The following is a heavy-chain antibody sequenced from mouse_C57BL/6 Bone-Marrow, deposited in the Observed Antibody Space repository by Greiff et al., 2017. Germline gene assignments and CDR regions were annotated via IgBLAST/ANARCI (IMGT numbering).Heavy chain of an antibody. CDR1: GYTFTSYW. Sequence: QVQLQQPGAELVKPGASVKLSCKASGYTFTSYWMHWVKQRPGQGLEWIGMIHPNSGSTNYNEKFKSKATLTVDKSSSTAYMQLSSLTSEDSAVYYCAREGLITTVVEDYYAMDYWGQGTSVTVSS. CDR3: AREGLITTVVEDYYAMDY. CDR2: IHPNSGST. D-gene: IGHD1-1*01. J-gene: IGHJ4*01. V-gene: IGHV1-64*01.